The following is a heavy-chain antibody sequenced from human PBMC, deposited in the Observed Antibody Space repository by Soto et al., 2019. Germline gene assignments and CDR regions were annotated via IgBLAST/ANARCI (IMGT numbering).Heavy chain of an antibody. D-gene: IGHD3-22*01. J-gene: IGHJ4*02. CDR1: GCSFSSVGYY. V-gene: IGHV4-31*03. Sequence: TLSPTCTVSGCSFSSVGYYWSGILQDPGKGQEFIGYIYFSGSTYYNPSLKSRVTISVDTSKNQFSLKLSYVTAADTAVYYCARESFTYYYDSSGYSVWGQGTLVTVSS. CDR3: ARESFTYYYDSSGYSV. CDR2: IYFSGST.